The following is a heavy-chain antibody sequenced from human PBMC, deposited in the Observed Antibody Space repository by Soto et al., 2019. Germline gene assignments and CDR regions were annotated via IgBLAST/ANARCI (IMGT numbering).Heavy chain of an antibody. Sequence: LRLSCAASGFTFSSYSMNWVRQAPGKGLEWVSYISSSSTIYYADSVKGRFTISRDNAKNSLYLQMNSLRDEDTAVYYCARDRQKYGMDVWGQGTTVTVSS. CDR2: ISSSSTI. V-gene: IGHV3-48*02. CDR1: GFTFSSYS. CDR3: ARDRQKYGMDV. J-gene: IGHJ6*02.